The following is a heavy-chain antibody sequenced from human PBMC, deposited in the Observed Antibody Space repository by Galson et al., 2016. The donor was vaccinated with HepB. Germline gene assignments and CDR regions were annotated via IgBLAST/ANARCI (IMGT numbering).Heavy chain of an antibody. CDR2: INHSGGT. CDR3: ARDLASSGYSSHHNVFDI. V-gene: IGHV4-34*01. D-gene: IGHD3-22*01. J-gene: IGHJ3*02. Sequence: SETLSLTCAVSGGSFSGYYWSWIRQPPGKGLEWIGEINHSGGTNYNPSLKSRVTISIDTSKSQFSLRLSSVTAADTAVYYCARDLASSGYSSHHNVFDIWGRGTMVTVSS. CDR1: GGSFSGYY.